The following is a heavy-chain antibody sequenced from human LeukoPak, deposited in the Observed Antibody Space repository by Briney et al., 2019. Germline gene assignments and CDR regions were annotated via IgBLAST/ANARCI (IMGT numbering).Heavy chain of an antibody. J-gene: IGHJ4*02. CDR3: ARVFSGYDFNHFDY. CDR1: GYTFTGYY. V-gene: IGHV1-2*04. D-gene: IGHD5-12*01. Sequence: GASVEVSCKPSGYTFTGYYMHWVRQAPGQGLEWMGGINPYSGGTIYAQKFQRWVTMTRDMSISRAYMELSRLRSDNTAGDYCARVFSGYDFNHFDYWGQGNLVTVSS. CDR2: INPYSGGT.